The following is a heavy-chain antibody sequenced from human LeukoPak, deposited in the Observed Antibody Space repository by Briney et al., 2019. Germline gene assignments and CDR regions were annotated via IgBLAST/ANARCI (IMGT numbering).Heavy chain of an antibody. Sequence: GGSLRLSCAASGFTFSSYSMNWVRQAPGKGLEWVSYISSSSSTIYYADSVKGRFTISRDNAKNSLYLQMNSLRAEDTAVYYCARVGVPAAIRPNDAFDIWGQGTMVTVSS. D-gene: IGHD2-2*02. V-gene: IGHV3-48*01. CDR3: ARVGVPAAIRPNDAFDI. J-gene: IGHJ3*02. CDR1: GFTFSSYS. CDR2: ISSSSSTI.